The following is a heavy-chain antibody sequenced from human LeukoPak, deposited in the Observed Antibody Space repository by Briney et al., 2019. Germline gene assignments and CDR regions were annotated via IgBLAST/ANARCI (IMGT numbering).Heavy chain of an antibody. V-gene: IGHV3-30-3*01. CDR1: GFIFGGYA. CDR3: ARGFNDFWSGSQLEY. D-gene: IGHD3-3*01. J-gene: IGHJ4*02. CDR2: ISYDGGKT. Sequence: QTGGSLRLSCAASGFIFGGYAMHWVRQAPGKGLQWLAVISYDGGKTYYADSVEGRFTISRDNSKGTVYLEINSLRSEDTAIYYCARGFNDFWSGSQLEYWGQGTLVTVSS.